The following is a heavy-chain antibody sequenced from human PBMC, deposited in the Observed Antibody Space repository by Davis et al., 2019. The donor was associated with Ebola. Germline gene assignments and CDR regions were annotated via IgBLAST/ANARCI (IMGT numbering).Heavy chain of an antibody. J-gene: IGHJ6*02. Sequence: YWIGWVRQMPGKGLEWIGYIYYSGSTHYNPSLKSRVTISVDKSKNQFSRKLSSVTPEDTAVYYCARGDYIWGKYGMDVWGQGTTVTVSS. D-gene: IGHD3-16*01. CDR1: Y. V-gene: IGHV4-30-4*05. CDR3: ARGDYIWGKYGMDV. CDR2: IYYSGST.